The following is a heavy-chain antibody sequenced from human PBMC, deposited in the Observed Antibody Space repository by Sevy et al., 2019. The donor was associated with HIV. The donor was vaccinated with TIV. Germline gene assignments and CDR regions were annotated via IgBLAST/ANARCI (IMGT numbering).Heavy chain of an antibody. CDR2: IRRNSYEAYGGTT. D-gene: IGHD5-12*01. Sequence: GSLRLSCTTSGFTFDDYAMSWFRQAPGKGLEGVAFIRRNSYEAYGGTTDYGASLKGRFIISRDDSKSIAYLQMSSLKTEDTAVYYCTRGLATADTPEYYFDYWGQGTLVTVSS. J-gene: IGHJ4*02. CDR1: GFTFDDYA. V-gene: IGHV3-49*03. CDR3: TRGLATADTPEYYFDY.